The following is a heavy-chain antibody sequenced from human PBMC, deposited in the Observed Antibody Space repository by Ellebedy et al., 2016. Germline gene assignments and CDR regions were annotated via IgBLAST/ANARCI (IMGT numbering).Heavy chain of an antibody. Sequence: SETLSLTXTVSGDSISSGSYYWSWMRQHPGKGLEWIGYIYYNGNTYYNPSLQSRVTISLDTSKNQFSLKLSSMTAADTAVYYCAATHSKVVPAARYFDYWGQGTLVTVSS. J-gene: IGHJ4*02. CDR2: IYYNGNT. D-gene: IGHD2-2*01. V-gene: IGHV4-31*03. CDR3: AATHSKVVPAARYFDY. CDR1: GDSISSGSYY.